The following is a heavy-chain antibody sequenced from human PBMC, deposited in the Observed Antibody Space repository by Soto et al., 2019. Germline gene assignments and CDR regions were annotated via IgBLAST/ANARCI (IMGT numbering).Heavy chain of an antibody. V-gene: IGHV1-69*12. D-gene: IGHD5-18*01. J-gene: IGHJ3*02. CDR1: GGTFSSYA. CDR3: ANVDTAMARRDAFDI. CDR2: IIPIFGTA. Sequence: QVQLVQSGAEVKKPGSSVKVSCKASGGTFSSYAISWVRQAPGQGLEWMGGIIPIFGTANYAQKFQGRVTITADESSSTDYMELSSLRSEDTAVYYCANVDTAMARRDAFDIWGQGTMVTVSS.